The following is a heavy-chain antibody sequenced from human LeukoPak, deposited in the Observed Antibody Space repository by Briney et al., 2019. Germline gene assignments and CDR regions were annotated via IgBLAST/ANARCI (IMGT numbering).Heavy chain of an antibody. D-gene: IGHD3-16*02. V-gene: IGHV4-34*01. J-gene: IGHJ6*02. Sequence: SETLSLTCAVYGGSFSGYYWSWIRQPPGKGLEWIGEINHSGSTNYNPSLKSRVTISVDTSKNQFSLKLSSVTAADTAVYYCARGLRYRYGMDVWGQGTTVTVSS. CDR1: GGSFSGYY. CDR3: ARGLRYRYGMDV. CDR2: INHSGST.